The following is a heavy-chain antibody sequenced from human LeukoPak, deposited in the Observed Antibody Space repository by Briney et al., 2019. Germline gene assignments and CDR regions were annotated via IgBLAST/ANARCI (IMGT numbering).Heavy chain of an antibody. CDR3: ARAAYSSGWTNNFDY. CDR1: GYTFTGYY. V-gene: IGHV1-2*02. J-gene: IGHJ4*02. D-gene: IGHD6-19*01. CDR2: INPNSGGT. Sequence: GASVKVSCKASGYTFTGYYMHWVRQAPGQGLEWMGWINPNSGGTNYAQKFQGRVTITRNTSISTAYMELSSLRSEDTAVYYCARAAYSSGWTNNFDYWGQGTLVTVSS.